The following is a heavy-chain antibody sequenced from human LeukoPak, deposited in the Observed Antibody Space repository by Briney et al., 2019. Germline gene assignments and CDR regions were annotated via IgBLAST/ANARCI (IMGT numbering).Heavy chain of an antibody. Sequence: PSETLSLTCTVSGGSISSYYWSWIRQPAGKGLQWIGRIYSSGSANYNPSLKSRVTMSVDTSKNQFSLRLSSVTAADTAVYYCARDLGFWSGPDYWGHGTLATVSS. D-gene: IGHD3-3*01. V-gene: IGHV4-4*07. CDR2: IYSSGSA. J-gene: IGHJ4*01. CDR3: ARDLGFWSGPDY. CDR1: GGSISSYY.